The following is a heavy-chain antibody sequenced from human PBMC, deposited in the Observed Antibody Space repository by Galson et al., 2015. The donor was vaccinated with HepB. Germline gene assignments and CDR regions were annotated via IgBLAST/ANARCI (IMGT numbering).Heavy chain of an antibody. CDR1: GFTFSSYW. V-gene: IGHV3-7*03. CDR3: ARVGTRGDYFDY. CDR2: IKQDGSEK. Sequence: SLRLSCAASGFTFSSYWLSWVRQAPGKGLEWVANIKQDGSEKYYVDSVKGRFTISRDNAKNSLYLQMNSPRAEDTAVYYCARVGTRGDYFDYWGQGTLVTVSS. D-gene: IGHD3-10*01. J-gene: IGHJ4*02.